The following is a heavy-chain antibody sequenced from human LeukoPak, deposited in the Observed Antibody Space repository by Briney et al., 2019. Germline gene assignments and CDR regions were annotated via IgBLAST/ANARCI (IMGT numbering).Heavy chain of an antibody. V-gene: IGHV4-34*01. J-gene: IGHJ5*02. CDR3: AREGSIAAAYP. Sequence: SETLSLTCAVYGGSFSGYYWSWIRQPPGKGLEWIGEINHSGSTYYNPSLKSRVTISVDTSKNQFSLKLSSVTAADTAVYYCAREGSIAAAYPWGQGTLVTVSS. D-gene: IGHD6-13*01. CDR2: INHSGST. CDR1: GGSFSGYY.